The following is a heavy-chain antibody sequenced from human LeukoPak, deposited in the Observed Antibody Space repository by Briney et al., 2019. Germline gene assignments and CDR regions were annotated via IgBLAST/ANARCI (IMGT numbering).Heavy chain of an antibody. CDR2: ISYDGSNK. CDR3: ARVRLKYGSGLQSYFDY. J-gene: IGHJ4*02. Sequence: GGSLRLSCAASGFTFSSYEMHWLRQAPGKGLEWVAVISYDGSNKYYADSVKGRFTISRDNSKNTLYLQMNSLRAEDTAVYYCARVRLKYGSGLQSYFDYWGQGTLVTVSS. V-gene: IGHV3-30*04. D-gene: IGHD3-10*01. CDR1: GFTFSSYE.